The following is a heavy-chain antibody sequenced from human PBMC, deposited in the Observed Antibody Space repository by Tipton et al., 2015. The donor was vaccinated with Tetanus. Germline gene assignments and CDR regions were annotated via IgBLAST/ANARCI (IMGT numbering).Heavy chain of an antibody. V-gene: IGHV3-7*01. CDR2: IKQDGSGT. D-gene: IGHD2-8*01. Sequence: GSLRLSCAASGFTFSTYWMSWVRQAPGKGLEWVANIKQDGSGTYYVDSVKGRFTVSRDNAKNSLYLQMNSLRAEDTAVYYCARARYCSNGNGYYDYWGQGTLVPVSA. CDR1: GFTFSTYW. CDR3: ARARYCSNGNGYYDY. J-gene: IGHJ4*02.